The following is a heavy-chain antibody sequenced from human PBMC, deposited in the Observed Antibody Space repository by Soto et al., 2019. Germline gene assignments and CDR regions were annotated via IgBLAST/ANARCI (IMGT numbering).Heavy chain of an antibody. CDR3: ARGGVVVPAATDAFDI. D-gene: IGHD2-2*01. Sequence: QVQLVQSGAEVKKPGSSVKVSCKASGGTFSSYTISWVRQAPGQGLEWMGRIIPILGIANYAQKFQGRVTITADKSTSTAYRELSSRRSEDTAVYYCARGGVVVPAATDAFDIWGQGTMVTVSS. V-gene: IGHV1-69*02. J-gene: IGHJ3*02. CDR1: GGTFSSYT. CDR2: IIPILGIA.